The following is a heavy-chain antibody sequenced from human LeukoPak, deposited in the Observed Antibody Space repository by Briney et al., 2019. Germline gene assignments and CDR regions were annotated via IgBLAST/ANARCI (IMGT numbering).Heavy chain of an antibody. CDR3: ARDEGGSFTVNFDY. Sequence: SETLSLTCTVSGGSISSSSYYWGWIRQPPGKGLEWIGSIYYSGSTYYNPSLKSRVTISVDTSKNQFSLKLSSVTAADTAVYYCARDEGGSFTVNFDYWGQGTLVTVSS. CDR1: GGSISSSSYY. D-gene: IGHD1-26*01. J-gene: IGHJ4*02. CDR2: IYYSGST. V-gene: IGHV4-39*07.